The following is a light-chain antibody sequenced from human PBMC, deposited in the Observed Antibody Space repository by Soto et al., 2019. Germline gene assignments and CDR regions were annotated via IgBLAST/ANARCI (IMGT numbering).Light chain of an antibody. CDR1: SSNIGTNY. J-gene: IGLJ7*01. V-gene: IGLV1-47*01. CDR3: ATWTNSLSGAV. Sequence: QSVLTQPPSTSGTPGQRVTISCSGSSSNIGTNYVNSYQHLPGTAPKLLIHRNNQPPSGVPARFSGSKSGTTASLAISGLRSEDEADYYCATWTNSLSGAVFGGGTQLTVL. CDR2: RNN.